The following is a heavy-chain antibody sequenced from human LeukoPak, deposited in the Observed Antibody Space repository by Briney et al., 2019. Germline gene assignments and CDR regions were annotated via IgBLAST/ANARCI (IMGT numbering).Heavy chain of an antibody. D-gene: IGHD3-10*01. CDR1: GGSISSGTYY. Sequence: SQTLSLTCTVSGGSISSGTYYWSWIRQPAGKGLEWIGRIFTTGSTNYNPSLKSRVTISVDTSKNQFSLKLSSVTAADTAVYYCARGDYYGSGSYNYWGQGTLVTVSS. J-gene: IGHJ4*02. CDR2: IFTTGST. V-gene: IGHV4-61*02. CDR3: ARGDYYGSGSYNY.